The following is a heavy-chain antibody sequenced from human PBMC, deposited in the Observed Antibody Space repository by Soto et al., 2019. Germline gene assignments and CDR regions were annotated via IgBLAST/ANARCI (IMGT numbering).Heavy chain of an antibody. CDR2: IKSKTDGGTT. Sequence: ESGGGLVKPGGSLRLSCAASGFTFSNAWMNWVRQAPGKGLEWVGRIKSKTDGGTTDYAAPVKGRFTISRDDSKNTLYLQMNSLKTEDTAVYYCTTEERITIFGVVIESDYWGQGTLVTVSS. CDR3: TTEERITIFGVVIESDY. D-gene: IGHD3-3*01. CDR1: GFTFSNAW. V-gene: IGHV3-15*07. J-gene: IGHJ4*02.